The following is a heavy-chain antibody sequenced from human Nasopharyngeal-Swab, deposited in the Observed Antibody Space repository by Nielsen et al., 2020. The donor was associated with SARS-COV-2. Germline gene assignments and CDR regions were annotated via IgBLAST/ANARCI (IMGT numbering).Heavy chain of an antibody. CDR2: IYPGDSDT. D-gene: IGHD3-10*01. Sequence: GESLKISCKGSGYSFTSYWIGWVRQMPGKGLEWMGIIYPGDSDTRYSPSFQGQVTISADKSISTAYLQWSSLKASDTAMYYCARHYYGSGSYYREASDYWGQGTLVTVSS. J-gene: IGHJ4*02. CDR1: GYSFTSYW. CDR3: ARHYYGSGSYYREASDY. V-gene: IGHV5-51*01.